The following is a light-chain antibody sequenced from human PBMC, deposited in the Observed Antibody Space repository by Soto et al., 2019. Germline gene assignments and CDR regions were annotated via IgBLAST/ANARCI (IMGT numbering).Light chain of an antibody. CDR2: AAS. J-gene: IGKJ1*01. CDR1: QSVSDR. V-gene: IGKV3-15*01. CDR3: QQYADWPKT. Sequence: IVMTQPPATLSVSPGESATLSCRASQSVSDRVVWYQQKSGQAPSLLIYAASTRAAGVPARFSGSGSGTEFTLTISSLQSEDFAVYFCQQYADWPKTFGQGTKVDI.